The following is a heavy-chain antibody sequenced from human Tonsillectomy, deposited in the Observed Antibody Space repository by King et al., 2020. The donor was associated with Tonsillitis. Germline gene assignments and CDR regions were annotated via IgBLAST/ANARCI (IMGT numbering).Heavy chain of an antibody. CDR1: GYRFSTEW. CDR3: ARIRGWTPGAFEI. J-gene: IGHJ3*02. D-gene: IGHD3/OR15-3a*01. Sequence: QLVQSGAEAKKPGESLRISCKGSGYRFSTEWITWVRQMPGKGLQWMGRIDPHDSYTNYDPSFQGHVTISVDNSISTAYLQWSSLQASDTAMYYCARIRGWTPGAFEIWGQGTMVTVSS. V-gene: IGHV5-10-1*03. CDR2: IDPHDSYT.